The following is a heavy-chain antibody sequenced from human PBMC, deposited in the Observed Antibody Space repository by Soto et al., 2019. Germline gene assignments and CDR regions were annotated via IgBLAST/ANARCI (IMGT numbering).Heavy chain of an antibody. CDR3: ASIAAPGTTHFDF. V-gene: IGHV4-39*01. Sequence: WETLSLTCTVSGGPLGSRSYYWGWIRQSPGKGLEWIGNIYYSGNTFYNPSLKSRVTISVDTSKNQFYLHLSSVTAADTAIFYCASIAAPGTTHFDFWGQGTLVTVSS. J-gene: IGHJ4*02. D-gene: IGHD6-13*01. CDR1: GGPLGSRSYY. CDR2: IYYSGNT.